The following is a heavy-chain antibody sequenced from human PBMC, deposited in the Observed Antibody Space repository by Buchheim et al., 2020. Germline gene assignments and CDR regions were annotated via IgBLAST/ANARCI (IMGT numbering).Heavy chain of an antibody. V-gene: IGHV3-13*04. CDR2: IGTAGDT. CDR1: GFTFSSYD. Sequence: EVQLVESGGGLVQPGGSLRLSCAASGFTFSSYDMHWVRQATGKGLEWVSAIGTAGDTYYPGSVKGRFTISSENAKKSLYLQLNSLRAGDTAVYYCARVQRTFRMDSSSWSPLRYGMDVWGQGTT. J-gene: IGHJ6*02. CDR3: ARVQRTFRMDSSSWSPLRYGMDV. D-gene: IGHD6-13*01.